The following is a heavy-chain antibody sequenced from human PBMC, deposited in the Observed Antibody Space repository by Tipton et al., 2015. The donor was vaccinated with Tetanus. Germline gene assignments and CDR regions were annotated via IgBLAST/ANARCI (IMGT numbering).Heavy chain of an antibody. CDR3: ARRWGSSWYYFDN. J-gene: IGHJ4*02. Sequence: TLSLTCTVSGGSISSFYWTWIRQPPGKGLEWIGYIFDTGSTNYNPSLKSRVTMSVDTSKNQFSLHLTSVTAADTALYYCARRWGSSWYYFDNWRQGSLVTVSS. V-gene: IGHV4-59*07. D-gene: IGHD6-13*01. CDR2: IFDTGST. CDR1: GGSISSFY.